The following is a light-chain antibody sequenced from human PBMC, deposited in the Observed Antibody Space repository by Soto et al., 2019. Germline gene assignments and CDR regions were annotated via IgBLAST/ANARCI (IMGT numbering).Light chain of an antibody. Sequence: IVLTQSPDTLSLSPGERATLSCRASQSFSSKYLAWYQQKPGQSPRLLISGASGRATGIPDGFSGSGSGTDFTLTISRLEPEDFAVYYCQQYGGSLTFGGGTKIEIK. J-gene: IGKJ4*01. CDR3: QQYGGSLT. CDR2: GAS. V-gene: IGKV3-20*01. CDR1: QSFSSKY.